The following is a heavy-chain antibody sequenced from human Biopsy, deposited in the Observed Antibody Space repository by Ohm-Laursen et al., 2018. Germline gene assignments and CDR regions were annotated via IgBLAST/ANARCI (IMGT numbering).Heavy chain of an antibody. CDR2: ISGDGSRT. CDR1: GLTFSTNA. D-gene: IGHD3-16*01. Sequence: SLRLSCSASGLTFSTNAMSWVRQAPGTGLEWVSAISGDGSRTYYADSVKGRFSISRDNSKNMLYVQMNSLRAEDTALYYCAKDSGGSPLGELFHWGQGNLVTVSS. V-gene: IGHV3-23*01. J-gene: IGHJ4*02. CDR3: AKDSGGSPLGELFH.